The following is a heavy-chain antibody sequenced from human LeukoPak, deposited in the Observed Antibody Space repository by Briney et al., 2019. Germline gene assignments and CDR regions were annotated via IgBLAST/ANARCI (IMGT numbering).Heavy chain of an antibody. Sequence: ASVKVSCKASGYTFTGYYMHWVRQAPGQGLEWMGWINPNSGGTNYAQKFQGRVTITSNTSIGTAYMELSSLRSEDTAVYYCARFLLAARRGNWFDPWGQGTLVTVSS. CDR3: ARFLLAARRGNWFDP. D-gene: IGHD6-6*01. CDR2: INPNSGGT. J-gene: IGHJ5*02. V-gene: IGHV1-2*02. CDR1: GYTFTGYY.